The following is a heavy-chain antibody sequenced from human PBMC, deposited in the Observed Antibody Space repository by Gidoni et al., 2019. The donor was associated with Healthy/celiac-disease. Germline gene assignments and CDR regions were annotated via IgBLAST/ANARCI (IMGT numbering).Heavy chain of an antibody. Sequence: EVQLVQSGAEVKKPGESLKISCKGSGYSFTSYWIGWVRQMPGKGLEWMGIIYPGDSDTRYSPSFQGQVTISADKSISTAYLQWSSLKASDTAMYYCARQRAYCSSTSCHDYYYYGMDVWGQGTTVTVSS. CDR3: ARQRAYCSSTSCHDYYYYGMDV. CDR2: IYPGDSDT. J-gene: IGHJ6*02. CDR1: GYSFTSYW. D-gene: IGHD2-2*01. V-gene: IGHV5-51*01.